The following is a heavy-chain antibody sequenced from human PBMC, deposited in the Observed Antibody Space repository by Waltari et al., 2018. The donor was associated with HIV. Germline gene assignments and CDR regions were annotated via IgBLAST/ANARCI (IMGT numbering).Heavy chain of an antibody. D-gene: IGHD3-22*01. CDR1: GGSISSSSYY. Sequence: QLQLQESGPGLVKPSETLSLTCTVSGGSISSSSYYWGWIRQPPGKGLEWIGSIYYSGSTYYNPSLKSRVTISVDTSKNQFSLKLSSVTAADTAVYYCARHPRSSGLAFDIWGQGTMVTVSS. V-gene: IGHV4-39*01. J-gene: IGHJ3*02. CDR2: IYYSGST. CDR3: ARHPRSSGLAFDI.